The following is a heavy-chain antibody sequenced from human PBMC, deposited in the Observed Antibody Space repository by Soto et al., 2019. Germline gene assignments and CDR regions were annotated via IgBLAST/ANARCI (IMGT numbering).Heavy chain of an antibody. CDR1: GFIFNNYA. Sequence: VQLLESGGDLVQPGGSLRLSCVASGFIFNNYAMSWVRQAPGKGLEWVSTIGGTDGDSDGVPWYEDSVKGRFNISRDSSANTLFLHMDNLRAEDSALYYCVKRGRNWGAFDFWGQGTTVVVSS. V-gene: IGHV3-23*01. CDR2: IGGTDGDSDGVP. CDR3: VKRGRNWGAFDF. J-gene: IGHJ3*01. D-gene: IGHD7-27*01.